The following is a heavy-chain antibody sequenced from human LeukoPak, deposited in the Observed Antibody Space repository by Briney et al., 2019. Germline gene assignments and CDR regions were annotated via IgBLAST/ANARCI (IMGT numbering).Heavy chain of an antibody. J-gene: IGHJ4*02. D-gene: IGHD3-10*01. Sequence: SETLSLTCTVSGGSISSSGYYWGWIRQPPGKGLEWIGTIYYSGSTYYNPSLNSRVTISVDTSNNQFSLKLSSVTAADTAVYYCARTGNAAVPPYFDYWGQGALVTVSS. CDR3: ARTGNAAVPPYFDY. CDR2: IYYSGST. CDR1: GGSISSSGYY. V-gene: IGHV4-39*01.